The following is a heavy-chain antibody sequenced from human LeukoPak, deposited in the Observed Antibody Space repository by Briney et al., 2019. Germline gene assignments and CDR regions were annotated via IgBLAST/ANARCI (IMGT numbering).Heavy chain of an antibody. J-gene: IGHJ4*02. CDR1: GFTVSSSF. Sequence: GGSLRLSCAASGFTVSSSFLSWVRQAPGKGLEWLSILYSDGARTQYADSAKGRFTISRDNSKNTLYLQMNSLRAEDTALYCCARLISGSYHLYFDDWGLGTLVTVSS. CDR3: ARLISGSYHLYFDD. D-gene: IGHD3-10*01. CDR2: LYSDGART. V-gene: IGHV3-66*01.